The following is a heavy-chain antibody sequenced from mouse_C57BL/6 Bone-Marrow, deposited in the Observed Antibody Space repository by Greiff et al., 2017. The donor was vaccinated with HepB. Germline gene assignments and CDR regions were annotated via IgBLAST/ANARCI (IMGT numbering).Heavy chain of an antibody. CDR2: IYPRSGNT. Sequence: VQLVESGAELARPGASVKLSCKASGYTFTSYGISWVKQRTGQGLEWIGEIYPRSGNTYYNEKFKGKATLTADKSSSTAYMELRSLTSEDSAVYFCARERGYGPFAYWGQGTRVTVSA. CDR1: GYTFTSYG. V-gene: IGHV1-81*01. D-gene: IGHD2-2*01. CDR3: ARERGYGPFAY. J-gene: IGHJ3*01.